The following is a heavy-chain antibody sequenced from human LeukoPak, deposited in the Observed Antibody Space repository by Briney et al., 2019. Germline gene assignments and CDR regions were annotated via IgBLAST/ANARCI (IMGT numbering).Heavy chain of an antibody. CDR1: GGSINNYY. Sequence: KPSETLSLTCTVSGGSINNYYRSWIRQPPGKGLEWIGYIYYSGSTNYNPSLKSRVTISVDTSKNQFSLKLSSVAAADTAVYYCARPLIVGSKGAFDIWGQGTMVTVSS. D-gene: IGHD3-22*01. CDR2: IYYSGST. CDR3: ARPLIVGSKGAFDI. J-gene: IGHJ3*02. V-gene: IGHV4-59*08.